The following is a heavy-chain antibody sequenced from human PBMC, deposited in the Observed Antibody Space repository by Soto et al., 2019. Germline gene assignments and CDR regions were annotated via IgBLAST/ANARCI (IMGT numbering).Heavy chain of an antibody. J-gene: IGHJ6*02. V-gene: IGHV1-2*04. CDR1: GYTFTGYY. CDR3: ARSSFNCSSTSCYLAYYYYGMDV. Sequence: ASVKVSCKASGYTFTGYYMHWVRQAPGQGLEWMGWINPNSGGTNYAQKFQGWVTMTRDTSISTAYMELSRLRSDDTAVYYCARSSFNCSSTSCYLAYYYYGMDVWGQGTTVTVSS. D-gene: IGHD2-2*01. CDR2: INPNSGGT.